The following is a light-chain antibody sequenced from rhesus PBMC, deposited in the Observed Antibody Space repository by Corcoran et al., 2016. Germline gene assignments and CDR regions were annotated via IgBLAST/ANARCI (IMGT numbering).Light chain of an antibody. J-gene: IGKJ1*01. CDR2: EAS. CDR1: QVIIND. V-gene: IGKV1S17*01. CDR3: QHYHTCPWA. Sequence: DIQMTQSPSSLSASVGDRVTITCRASQVIINDFAWYQRKRGGVPHLLIFEASSRQSGIPSRFSCSGSGTGFTLTISSLQPENSETYICQHYHTCPWACGQGTQVEIK.